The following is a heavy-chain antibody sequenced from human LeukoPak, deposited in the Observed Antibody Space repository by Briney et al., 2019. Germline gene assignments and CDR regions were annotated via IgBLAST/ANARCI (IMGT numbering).Heavy chain of an antibody. V-gene: IGHV3-30*02. D-gene: IGHD3-16*02. CDR3: ARDLRGNDYVWGSYPLLDP. Sequence: GGSLRLSCAASGFTFSSYGMHWVRQAPGKGLEWVAFIRYDGSNKYYADSVKGRFTISRDNSKNTLYLQMNSLRAEDTAVYYCARDLRGNDYVWGSYPLLDPWGQGTLVTVSS. J-gene: IGHJ5*02. CDR2: IRYDGSNK. CDR1: GFTFSSYG.